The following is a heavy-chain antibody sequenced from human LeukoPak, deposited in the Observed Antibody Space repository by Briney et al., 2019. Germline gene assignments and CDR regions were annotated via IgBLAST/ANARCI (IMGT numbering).Heavy chain of an antibody. CDR1: GFTFSSYG. Sequence: GGSLRLSCAASGFTFSSYGMHWVRQAPGKGLEWVAVIWYDGSNKYYADSVKGRFTISRDNAKNSLYLQMNSLRAEDTAVYYCARDFKTRGYSDYWGQGTLVTVSS. D-gene: IGHD5-18*01. V-gene: IGHV3-33*01. J-gene: IGHJ4*02. CDR3: ARDFKTRGYSDY. CDR2: IWYDGSNK.